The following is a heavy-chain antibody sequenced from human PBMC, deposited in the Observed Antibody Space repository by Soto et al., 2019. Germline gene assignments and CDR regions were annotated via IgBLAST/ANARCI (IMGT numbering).Heavy chain of an antibody. CDR1: GGSISSGYYY. Sequence: PSETHSPSGTVSGGSISSGYYYWSWIRQPPEKGLEWIGYIYYSGSTYYNPSLKSRVTISVDTSKNQFSLKLSSVTAADTAVYFCARVKRTGTYYYYYGMDVWGQGTTVTVSS. J-gene: IGHJ6*02. CDR2: IYYSGST. D-gene: IGHD1-1*01. CDR3: ARVKRTGTYYYYYGMDV. V-gene: IGHV4-30-4*01.